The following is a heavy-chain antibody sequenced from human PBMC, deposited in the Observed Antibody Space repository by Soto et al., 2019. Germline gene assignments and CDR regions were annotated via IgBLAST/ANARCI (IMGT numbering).Heavy chain of an antibody. Sequence: SETLSLTCTVSGGSISSYYWSWIRQPPGKGLEWIGYIYYSGSTNYNPSLKSRVTISVDTSKNQFSLKLSSVTAADTAVYYCARGKSGYCSGGSCSYFDYWGQGTLVTVSS. CDR3: ARGKSGYCSGGSCSYFDY. J-gene: IGHJ4*02. CDR1: GGSISSYY. CDR2: IYYSGST. D-gene: IGHD2-15*01. V-gene: IGHV4-59*01.